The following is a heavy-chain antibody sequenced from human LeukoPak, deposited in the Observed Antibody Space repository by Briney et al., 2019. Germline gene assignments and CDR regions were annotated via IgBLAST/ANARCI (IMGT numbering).Heavy chain of an antibody. CDR3: ARANPYSGYDRQGPSFDY. CDR1: GYTFTSYY. J-gene: IGHJ4*02. Sequence: ASVKVSCKASGYTFTSYYMHWVRQAPGQGLEWMGIINPSGGSTSYAQKFQGRVTMTRDMSTSTVYMELSSLRSEDTAVYYCARANPYSGYDRQGPSFDYWGQGTLVTVSS. V-gene: IGHV1-46*01. CDR2: INPSGGST. D-gene: IGHD5-12*01.